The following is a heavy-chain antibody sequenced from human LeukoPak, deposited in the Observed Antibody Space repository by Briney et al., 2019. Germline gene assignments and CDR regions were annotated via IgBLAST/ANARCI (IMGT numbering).Heavy chain of an antibody. CDR2: FDPEDGET. V-gene: IGHV1-24*01. D-gene: IGHD1-26*01. CDR3: AKVGDTTTGAFDY. Sequence: ASVKVSCKVSGYTLTELSMHWVRQAPGKGLEWMGGFDPEDGETIYAQKLQGRVTMTEDTSTDTAYMELSSLRSEDTAVYYCAKVGDTTTGAFDYWGQGTLVTVSS. CDR1: GYTLTELS. J-gene: IGHJ4*02.